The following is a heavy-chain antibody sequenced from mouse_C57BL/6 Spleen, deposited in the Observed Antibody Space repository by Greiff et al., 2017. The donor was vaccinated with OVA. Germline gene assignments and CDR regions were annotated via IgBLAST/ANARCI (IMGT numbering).Heavy chain of an antibody. J-gene: IGHJ2*01. Sequence: QVQLQQPGAELVKPGASVKLSCKASGYTFTSYWMHWVKQRPGQGLEWIGMIHPNSGSTNYNEKFKSKATLTVDKSSSTAYMQLSSLTSEDSAVYYCARGSGLSTTVGNYWGQGTTLTVSS. CDR3: ARGSGLSTTVGNY. D-gene: IGHD1-1*01. CDR2: IHPNSGST. CDR1: GYTFTSYW. V-gene: IGHV1-64*01.